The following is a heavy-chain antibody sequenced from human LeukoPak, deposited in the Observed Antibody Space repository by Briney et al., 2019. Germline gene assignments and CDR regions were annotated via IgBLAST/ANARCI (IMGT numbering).Heavy chain of an antibody. CDR1: GGSISSGGYY. J-gene: IGHJ3*02. Sequence: SETLSLTCTVSGGSISSGGYYWSWIRQHPGKGLEWIGYIYYSGSTYYNPSLKSRVTISVDTSKNQFSLKLSPVTAADTAVYYCARGSSGWYLRAFDIWGQGTMVTVSS. D-gene: IGHD6-19*01. V-gene: IGHV4-31*03. CDR2: IYYSGST. CDR3: ARGSSGWYLRAFDI.